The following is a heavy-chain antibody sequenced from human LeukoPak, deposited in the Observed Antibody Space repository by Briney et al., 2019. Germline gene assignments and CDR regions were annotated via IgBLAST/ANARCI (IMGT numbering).Heavy chain of an antibody. V-gene: IGHV3-21*06. Sequence: PGGSLRLSCAASGFTFSSYSMIWVRQAPGKGLEWVSSMSSSNTYIYYADSLKGRFTISRDNAENSLYLQMNSLRAEDTAVYYCARGYGSGTNHYYGMEVWGQGTTVTVSS. CDR2: MSSSNTYI. CDR3: ARGYGSGTNHYYGMEV. J-gene: IGHJ6*02. D-gene: IGHD3-10*01. CDR1: GFTFSSYS.